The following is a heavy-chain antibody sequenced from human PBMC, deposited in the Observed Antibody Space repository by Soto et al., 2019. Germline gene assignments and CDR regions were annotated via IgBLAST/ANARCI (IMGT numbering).Heavy chain of an antibody. D-gene: IGHD6-13*01. CDR1: GFTFSSYA. CDR2: ISGSGGST. V-gene: IGHV3-23*01. CDR3: AKAGHSSARDYYYYGMDV. Sequence: EVQLLESGGGLVQPGGSLRLSCAASGFTFSSYAMSWVRQAPGKGLEWVSAISGSGGSTYYADSVWGRFTFARDNPKNTLYLQRNSLRAEHTAVYYCAKAGHSSARDYYYYGMDVLGQGTTVTVSS. J-gene: IGHJ6*02.